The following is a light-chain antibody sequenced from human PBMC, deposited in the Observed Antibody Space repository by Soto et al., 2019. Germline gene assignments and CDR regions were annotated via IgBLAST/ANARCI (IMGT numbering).Light chain of an antibody. Sequence: QSVLTQPPSASGPPGQRVTISCSGSGSNIGSNTVNWYQHLPGTAPKLLIYSNNQRPSGVPDRFSGSKSGTSASLAISGLQSEDEADYYCAAWDGSLNGVVFGGGTKLTVL. V-gene: IGLV1-44*01. J-gene: IGLJ2*01. CDR2: SNN. CDR3: AAWDGSLNGVV. CDR1: GSNIGSNT.